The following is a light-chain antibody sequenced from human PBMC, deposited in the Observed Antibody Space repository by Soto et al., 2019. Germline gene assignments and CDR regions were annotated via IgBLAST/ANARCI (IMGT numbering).Light chain of an antibody. V-gene: IGKV1-39*01. Sequence: DNQMNQSASSLSASVGDRVNMTCRASRSISRYLSWYQQKPGKAPNLLIYAASSLQSGVPSRFSGAGSGTDFTLTIGNLQPEDFAIYYCKQSYSTQWTFGQGTKVDIK. CDR2: AAS. CDR3: KQSYSTQWT. CDR1: RSISRY. J-gene: IGKJ1*01.